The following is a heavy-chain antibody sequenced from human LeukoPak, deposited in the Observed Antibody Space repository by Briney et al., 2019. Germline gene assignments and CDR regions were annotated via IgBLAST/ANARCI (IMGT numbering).Heavy chain of an antibody. CDR1: GGSFSGYY. J-gene: IGHJ4*02. Sequence: SETLSLICAVYGGSFSGYYWSWSRQPPGKGLEWIGEINHSGSTNYNPSLKSRVTISVDTSKNQFSLKLSSVTAADTAVYYCARGQVRRLWGQGTLVTVSS. CDR3: ARGQVRRL. D-gene: IGHD3-10*01. V-gene: IGHV4-34*01. CDR2: INHSGST.